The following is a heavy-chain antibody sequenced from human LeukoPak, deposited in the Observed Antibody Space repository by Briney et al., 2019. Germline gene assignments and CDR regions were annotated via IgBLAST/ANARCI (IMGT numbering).Heavy chain of an antibody. CDR1: GGSISSSSYY. V-gene: IGHV4-39*07. Sequence: SETLSLTCTVSGGSISSSSYYWGWIRQPPGKGLEWIGSIYYSVSTYYNPSLKSRVTISVDTSKNQFSLKLTSVTAADTAVYYCARAPEYGLYYFDYWGQGTLVTVSS. CDR2: IYYSVST. J-gene: IGHJ4*02. D-gene: IGHD1-14*01. CDR3: ARAPEYGLYYFDY.